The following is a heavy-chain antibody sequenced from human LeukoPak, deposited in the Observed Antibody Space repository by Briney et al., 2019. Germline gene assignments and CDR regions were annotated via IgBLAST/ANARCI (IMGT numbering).Heavy chain of an antibody. D-gene: IGHD6-19*01. V-gene: IGHV3-53*01. Sequence: PGGSLRLSCAASGFTVSSNYMSWVRQAPGKGLEWVSVIYSGGSTYYADSVKGRFTISRDNSKNTLYLQMNSLRAEDTAVYYCARGSIAVAEKPLDYWGQGTLVTVSS. J-gene: IGHJ4*02. CDR3: ARGSIAVAEKPLDY. CDR2: IYSGGST. CDR1: GFTVSSNY.